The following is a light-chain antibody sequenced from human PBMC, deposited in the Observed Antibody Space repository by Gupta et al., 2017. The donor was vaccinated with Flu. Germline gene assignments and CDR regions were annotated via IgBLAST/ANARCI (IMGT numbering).Light chain of an antibody. CDR3: QAWDSSVV. CDR1: KVGDKY. V-gene: IGLV3-1*01. Sequence: SYELTQAPSVSVSPGQTASITCSGDKVGDKYACWYQQKPGQSPVLIIYQDTKRPSGIPERFSGSNSGNTATLTISGTQAMDEADYYCQAWDSSVVFGGGTKLTVL. CDR2: QDT. J-gene: IGLJ2*01.